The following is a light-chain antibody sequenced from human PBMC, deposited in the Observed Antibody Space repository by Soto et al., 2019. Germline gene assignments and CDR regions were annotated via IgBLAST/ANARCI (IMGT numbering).Light chain of an antibody. J-gene: IGLJ1*01. V-gene: IGLV2-23*02. CDR1: RSDVGSYNL. CDR2: EVS. Sequence: QSVLTQPASVSGSPGQSVTISGTGSRSDVGSYNLVSWYQQYPGKAPKLMIYEVSKRPSGVSNRFSGSKSRNTASLTISGLQAEDEADYYCSSYTSGSLRVFGTGTKVTVL. CDR3: SSYTSGSLRV.